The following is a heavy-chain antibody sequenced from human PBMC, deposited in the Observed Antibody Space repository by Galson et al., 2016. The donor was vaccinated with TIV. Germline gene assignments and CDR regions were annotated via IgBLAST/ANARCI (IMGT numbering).Heavy chain of an antibody. J-gene: IGHJ3*02. D-gene: IGHD1-7*01. V-gene: IGHV3-21*06. Sequence: SLRLSCAVSGFTFSSYSMNWVRQAPGKGLEWVASISSTSNYKYYAESVKGRFTIYRYNAEDSLYLQINSLRAEDTALYYCARRGNYLSDAFDIWGQGTMVTVSS. CDR3: ARRGNYLSDAFDI. CDR2: ISSTSNYK. CDR1: GFTFSSYS.